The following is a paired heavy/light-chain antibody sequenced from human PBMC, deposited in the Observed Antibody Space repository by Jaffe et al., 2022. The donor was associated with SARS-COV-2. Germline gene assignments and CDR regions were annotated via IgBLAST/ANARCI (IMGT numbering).Light chain of an antibody. CDR2: GAS. CDR3: HQYHGSPRT. V-gene: IGKV3-20*01. Sequence: EIVLTQSPGTLSLSPGERATLSCRASQSLTASYLAWYQQKPGQAPRLLIYGASNRAAGIPDRFSGSGSGTDFTLTISGLDSEDFAVYYCHQYHGSPRTFGQGTKLDIK. CDR1: QSLTASY. J-gene: IGKJ2*01.
Heavy chain of an antibody. CDR3: ARKTHHGNNYGWYFDV. CDR1: GDSVSNYY. CDR2: IHYSGNT. Sequence: QVQLQESGPGLVKPSETLSLTCTVSGDSVSNYYWSWIRQSPGEGLEWIGWIHYSGNTDYNPSLRSRVTVSLDMSKNQFFLKLTSVTAADTAVYYCARKTHHGNNYGWYFDVWGRGTLVTVSS. J-gene: IGHJ2*01. D-gene: IGHD3-16*01. V-gene: IGHV4-59*02.